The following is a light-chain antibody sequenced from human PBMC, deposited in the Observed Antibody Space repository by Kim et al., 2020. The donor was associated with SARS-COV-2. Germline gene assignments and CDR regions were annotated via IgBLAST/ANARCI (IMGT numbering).Light chain of an antibody. CDR1: QSVSSN. CDR2: GAS. V-gene: IGKV3-15*01. Sequence: EIMMTQSPATLSVSPGERATLSCRASQSVSSNLAWYQQKPGQAPRLLIYGASTRATGIPARFSGSGSETEFTLTISRLQSEDFAVYYCQQYNNWPPYTFGQGTKVEI. J-gene: IGKJ2*01. CDR3: QQYNNWPPYT.